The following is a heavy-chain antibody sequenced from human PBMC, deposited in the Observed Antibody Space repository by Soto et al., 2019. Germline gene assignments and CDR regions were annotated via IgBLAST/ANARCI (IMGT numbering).Heavy chain of an antibody. D-gene: IGHD5-12*01. CDR1: GASLDDCY. CDR3: ARDGYNSYYFDF. V-gene: IGHV4-59*01. Sequence: LCLTCTVSGASLDDCYFSWIRQPPGKAPEWIAYISDSGSANYNPSLRSRVIISVDTSNNQFSLKLTSVTAADTAVYYCARDGYNSYYFDFWGQGTLVTVSS. CDR2: ISDSGSA. J-gene: IGHJ4*02.